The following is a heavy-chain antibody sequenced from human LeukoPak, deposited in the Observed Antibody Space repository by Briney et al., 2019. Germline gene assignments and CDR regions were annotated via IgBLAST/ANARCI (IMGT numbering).Heavy chain of an antibody. CDR3: AYRRVDIVVVPAPTRYYYYGMDV. Sequence: SVKVSCKASGGTFSSYAISWVRQAPGQGLEWMGRIIPILGIANYAQKFQGRVTITADKSTSTAYKELSSLRSEDTAVYYCAYRRVDIVVVPAPTRYYYYGMDVWGQGTTVTVSS. CDR1: GGTFSSYA. J-gene: IGHJ6*02. V-gene: IGHV1-69*04. D-gene: IGHD2-2*01. CDR2: IIPILGIA.